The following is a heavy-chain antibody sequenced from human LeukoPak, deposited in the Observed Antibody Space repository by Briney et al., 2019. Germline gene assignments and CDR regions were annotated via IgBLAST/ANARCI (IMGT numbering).Heavy chain of an antibody. CDR2: INPNSGGT. J-gene: IGHJ5*02. CDR1: GYTFTSYG. CDR3: ARGGFRAHWFDP. V-gene: IGHV1-2*02. Sequence: GASVKVSCKASGYTFTSYGVTWVRQAPGQGLEWMGWINPNSGGTNYAQKFQGRVTMTRDTSISTAYMELSRLRSDDTAVYYCARGGFRAHWFDPWGQGTLVTVSS.